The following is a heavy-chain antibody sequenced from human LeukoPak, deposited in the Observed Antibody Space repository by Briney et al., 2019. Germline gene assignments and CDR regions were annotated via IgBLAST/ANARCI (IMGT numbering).Heavy chain of an antibody. CDR2: INPNSGNT. CDR1: GYTFTSYD. Sequence: ASVKVSCKASGYTFTSYDMHWVRQAPGQGLEWMGLINPNSGNTSYAQKFQGRVTMTRDTSTSTVYMELSSLRSEDTAVYYCARVSYGPVPKFDYWGQGTLVTVSS. CDR3: ARVSYGPVPKFDY. D-gene: IGHD4-17*01. J-gene: IGHJ4*02. V-gene: IGHV1-46*01.